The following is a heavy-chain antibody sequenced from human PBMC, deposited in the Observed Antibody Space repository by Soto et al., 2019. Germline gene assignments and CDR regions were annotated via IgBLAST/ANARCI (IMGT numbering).Heavy chain of an antibody. V-gene: IGHV1-3*05. Sequence: QVQLVQAGAEEKKPGASVKVSCKASGYTFTSYAMHWVRQSPGQRLEWMGWINAGNGNTKYSQKFQGRVTITRDTSASTAYLELSSLRSEDTAVYSCARAVAVPAAFDFWGQGTLVTVSS. CDR1: GYTFTSYA. CDR3: ARAVAVPAAFDF. CDR2: INAGNGNT. D-gene: IGHD6-19*01. J-gene: IGHJ4*02.